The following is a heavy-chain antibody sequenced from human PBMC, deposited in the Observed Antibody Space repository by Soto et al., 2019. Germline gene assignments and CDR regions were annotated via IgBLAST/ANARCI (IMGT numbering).Heavy chain of an antibody. CDR1: GFTFSTYG. CDR2: ISYDGRNK. Sequence: ESGGGVVQPGRSLRLSCAASGFTFSTYGMHWVRQAPGKGLEWVAVISYDGRNKNYADSVKGRFTISRDNSKNILSLQMNSLRGEDTSVYYCAKETQYYDAWSTGIYYYGMDVWGQGTTVTVSS. CDR3: AKETQYYDAWSTGIYYYGMDV. D-gene: IGHD3-3*01. J-gene: IGHJ6*02. V-gene: IGHV3-30*18.